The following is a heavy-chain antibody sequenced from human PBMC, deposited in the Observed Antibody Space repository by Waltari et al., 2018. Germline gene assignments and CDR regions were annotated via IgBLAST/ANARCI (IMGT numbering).Heavy chain of an antibody. Sequence: EVQLVESGGGLVQPGGSLRLSCAASGFTFSSYSMHWVRQAPGKVLEYVSAISTNGGSTYYANSVKGRFTISRDNSKNTLYLQMGSLRTEDMAVYYCARGTSWGQGTLVTVSS. D-gene: IGHD3-10*01. CDR3: ARGTS. CDR2: ISTNGGST. CDR1: GFTFSSYS. V-gene: IGHV3-64*01. J-gene: IGHJ5*02.